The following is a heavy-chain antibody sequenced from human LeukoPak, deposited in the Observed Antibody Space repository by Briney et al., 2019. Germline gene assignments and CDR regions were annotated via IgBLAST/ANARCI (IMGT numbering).Heavy chain of an antibody. Sequence: SQTLALTCAISGDSVSSNSAAWDWIRQSPSRGLEWMGRTYYRCKWYNDYVVSVKSRITINPDTSKNQFSLQLNSVTPEDTAVYYCASQGKYCSSTSCYEFDYWGQGTLVTVSS. V-gene: IGHV6-1*01. J-gene: IGHJ4*02. CDR3: ASQGKYCSSTSCYEFDY. CDR1: GDSVSSNSAA. CDR2: TYYRCKWYN. D-gene: IGHD2-2*01.